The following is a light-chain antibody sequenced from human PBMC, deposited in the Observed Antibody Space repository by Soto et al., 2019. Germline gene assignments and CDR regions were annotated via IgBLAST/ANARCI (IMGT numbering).Light chain of an antibody. J-gene: IGKJ1*01. CDR3: QQYGSSPWT. CDR1: QSVSSSY. Sequence: ETVLTQSPGTLSLSPGGRATLSCRASQSVSSSYLAWYQQKPGQAPRLLMYGASSRATGIPDRFSGSGSGTDFTLTISRLEPEDFAVYYCQQYGSSPWTFGQGTKVDIK. V-gene: IGKV3-20*01. CDR2: GAS.